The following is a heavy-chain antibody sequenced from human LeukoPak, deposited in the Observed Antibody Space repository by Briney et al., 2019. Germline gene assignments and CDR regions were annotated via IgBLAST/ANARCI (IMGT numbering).Heavy chain of an antibody. CDR1: GFTFGRSW. J-gene: IGHJ2*01. CDR3: ARGDRSLWYFDV. Sequence: GGSLRLSCAASGFTFGRSWMNWVRQAPGKGLEWVANINEDGSEKYYGDSVKGRFSISRDNAKNSLSLQLNSLRDEDTAVYYCARGDRSLWYFDVWGRGTLVIVSS. D-gene: IGHD4-17*01. CDR2: INEDGSEK. V-gene: IGHV3-7*02.